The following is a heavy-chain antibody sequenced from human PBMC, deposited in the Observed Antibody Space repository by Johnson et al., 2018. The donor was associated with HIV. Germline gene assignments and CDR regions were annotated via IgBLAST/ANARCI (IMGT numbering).Heavy chain of an antibody. CDR3: AREVGIQLWSCDAFDI. CDR1: GFTFDDHG. J-gene: IGHJ3*02. D-gene: IGHD5-18*01. Sequence: VQLVESGGGVVRPGGSLRLSCAASGFTFDDHGMSWVRQAPGKGLEWVSGINWNGGRTGYADSVKGRFTISRDNAKNSLYLQMNSLRAEDTALYYCAREVGIQLWSCDAFDIWGQGTLVTVSS. V-gene: IGHV3-20*04. CDR2: INWNGGRT.